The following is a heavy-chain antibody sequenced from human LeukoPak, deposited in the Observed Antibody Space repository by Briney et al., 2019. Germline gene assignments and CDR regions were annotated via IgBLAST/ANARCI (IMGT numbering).Heavy chain of an antibody. CDR3: ATTNVAIVGATNFDY. J-gene: IGHJ4*02. D-gene: IGHD1-26*01. Sequence: ASVKVSCKVSGYTLTELSMHWVRQAPGKGLEWMGGFDPEDGETIYAQKFQGRVTMTEDTSTGTAYMELSSLRSEDTAVYYCATTNVAIVGATNFDYWGQGTLVTVSS. CDR1: GYTLTELS. V-gene: IGHV1-24*01. CDR2: FDPEDGET.